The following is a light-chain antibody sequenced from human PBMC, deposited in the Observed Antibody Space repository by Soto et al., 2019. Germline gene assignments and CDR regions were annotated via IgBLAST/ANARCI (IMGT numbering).Light chain of an antibody. V-gene: IGKV1-39*01. Sequence: DIQMTQSPSSLSASVGDRVTITCRASHKIDIYLNWYQQKPGKAPNLLIHTASTVHSGVPSRFSGSGSGTDFPLTIASLQPEDFGTYYCQQSYSSVRSFGHGTKVE. CDR1: HKIDIY. CDR3: QQSYSSVRS. J-gene: IGKJ1*01. CDR2: TAS.